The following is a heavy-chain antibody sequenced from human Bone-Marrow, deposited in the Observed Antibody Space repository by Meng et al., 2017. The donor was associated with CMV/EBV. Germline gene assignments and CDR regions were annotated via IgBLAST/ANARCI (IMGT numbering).Heavy chain of an antibody. Sequence: GGSLRLSCAASGFTFSSYSMNWVRQAPGKGLEWVSYISSSGSTIYYADSVKGRFTISRDNSKNTVFLQMNSLRTEDTAMYYCASVTPPNTSWGGPTFGVFTIYHGDWGQGTLVTVSS. V-gene: IGHV3-48*01. CDR1: GFTFSSYS. CDR2: ISSSGSTI. J-gene: IGHJ4*01. D-gene: IGHD3-3*01. CDR3: ASVTPPNTSWGGPTFGVFTIYHGD.